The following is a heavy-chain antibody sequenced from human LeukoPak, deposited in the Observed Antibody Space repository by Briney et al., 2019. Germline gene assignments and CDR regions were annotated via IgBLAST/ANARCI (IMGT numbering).Heavy chain of an antibody. D-gene: IGHD3-10*01. CDR2: IKYDGSEQ. J-gene: IGHJ4*02. V-gene: IGHV3-7*03. CDR1: GFIFSSHW. CDR3: ARDYGWSFAN. Sequence: GGSLRLSCTSSGFIFSSHWMNWVCQAPGKGPEWVANIKYDGSEQYYVDSVKGRFSISRDNTKNLLYLQMNSLRVEDTAVYYCARDYGWSFANWGQGTLVTVSS.